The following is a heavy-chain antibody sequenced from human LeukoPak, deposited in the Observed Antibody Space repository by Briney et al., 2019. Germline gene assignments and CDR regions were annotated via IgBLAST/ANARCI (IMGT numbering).Heavy chain of an antibody. CDR2: IYTSGST. J-gene: IGHJ4*02. Sequence: SETLSLSGTGPGGSISSDYWSWIRQPAGKGLEWIGRIYTSGSTNYNPSLESRVTMSLDTSKNQFSLKLSSVTAADTAVYYCARDLWGWIDYWGQGTLVTVSS. CDR3: ARDLWGWIDY. V-gene: IGHV4-4*07. CDR1: GGSISSDY. D-gene: IGHD7-27*01.